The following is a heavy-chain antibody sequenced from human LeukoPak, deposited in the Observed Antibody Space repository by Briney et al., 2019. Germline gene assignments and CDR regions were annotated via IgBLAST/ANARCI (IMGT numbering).Heavy chain of an antibody. J-gene: IGHJ4*02. D-gene: IGHD3-10*01. V-gene: IGHV4-39*07. Sequence: SETLSLTCTVSGGSISGTTFYWAWIRQPPGKGLEWIGSIYNTGTTYHNPSLKSRVTKSVDTSKNQFSLKLTSVTAADTAVYYCARVAYGSGSRLIDCWGQGTLVTISS. CDR1: GGSISGTTFY. CDR2: IYNTGTT. CDR3: ARVAYGSGSRLIDC.